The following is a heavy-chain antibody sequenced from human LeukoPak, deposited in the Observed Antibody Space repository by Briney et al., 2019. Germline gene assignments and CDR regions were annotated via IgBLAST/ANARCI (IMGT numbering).Heavy chain of an antibody. V-gene: IGHV4-59*11. CDR3: ARDQIGYGLDY. CDR1: SGSINNHY. J-gene: IGHJ4*02. CDR2: IYDSWNT. D-gene: IGHD5-18*01. Sequence: SETLTLTCIVSSGSINNHYWSWIRQPPGKGLEWIGYIYDSWNTNYNPSLKSRVTISIDTSKNQFSLNLTSVTAADTAVYYCARDQIGYGLDYWGQGTLVTVSS.